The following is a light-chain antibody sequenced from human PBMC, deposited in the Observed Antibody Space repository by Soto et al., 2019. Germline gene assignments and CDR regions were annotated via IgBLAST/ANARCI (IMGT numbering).Light chain of an antibody. CDR1: QTVTSTY. Sequence: EIVLTQSPGTLSLSPGERATLSCRASQTVTSTYLAWYQQKPGQAPRLLIYGASSSATVIPDRFSGSGSVTDFTLTISRVEPDDFVVYFCQQYDFSPVWTFGQGTRVEMK. CDR3: QQYDFSPVWT. V-gene: IGKV3-20*01. J-gene: IGKJ1*01. CDR2: GAS.